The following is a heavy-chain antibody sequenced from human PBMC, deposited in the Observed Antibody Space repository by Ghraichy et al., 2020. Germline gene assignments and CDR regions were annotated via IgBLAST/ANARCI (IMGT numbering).Heavy chain of an antibody. D-gene: IGHD5-12*01. V-gene: IGHV3-33*01. CDR2: IWYDGSNK. CDR3: ARGEVATITEMGYYYYYYGMDV. J-gene: IGHJ6*02. CDR1: GFTFSSYG. Sequence: GGSLRLSCAASGFTFSSYGMHWVRQAPGKGLEWVAVIWYDGSNKYYADSVKGRFTISRDNSKNTLYLQMNSLRAEDTAVYYCARGEVATITEMGYYYYYYGMDVWGQGTTVTVSS.